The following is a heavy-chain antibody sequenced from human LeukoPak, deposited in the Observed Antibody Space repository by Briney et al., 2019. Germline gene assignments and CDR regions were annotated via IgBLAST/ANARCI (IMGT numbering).Heavy chain of an antibody. J-gene: IGHJ4*02. Sequence: GRSLRLSCAASGFTFDDYAMHWVRQAPGKGLEWVSGISWNSGSIGYADSVKGRFTISRDNAKNSLYLQMNSLRAEDTALYYCAWGARYDSRYYFDYWGQGTLVTVSS. CDR2: ISWNSGSI. CDR3: AWGARYDSRYYFDY. V-gene: IGHV3-9*01. CDR1: GFTFDDYA. D-gene: IGHD3-22*01.